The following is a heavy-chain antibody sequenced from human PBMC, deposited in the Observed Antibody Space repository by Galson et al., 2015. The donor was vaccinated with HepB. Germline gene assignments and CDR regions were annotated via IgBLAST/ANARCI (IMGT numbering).Heavy chain of an antibody. CDR3: AKGGVSDIVVVPTAYRFDY. Sequence: SLRLSCAASGFTFSSYAMSWVRQAPGKGLEWVSAISGSGGSTYYADSAKGRFTISRDNSKNTLYLQMNSLRAEDTAVYYCAKGGVSDIVVVPTAYRFDYWGQGTLVTVSS. V-gene: IGHV3-23*01. D-gene: IGHD2-2*01. J-gene: IGHJ4*02. CDR1: GFTFSSYA. CDR2: ISGSGGST.